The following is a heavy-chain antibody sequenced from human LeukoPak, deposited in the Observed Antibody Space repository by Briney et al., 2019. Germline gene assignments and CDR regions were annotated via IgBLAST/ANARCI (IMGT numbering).Heavy chain of an antibody. J-gene: IGHJ3*02. V-gene: IGHV4-59*01. CDR1: GGSISSYY. CDR2: IYYNGST. Sequence: SETLSLTCTVSGGSISSYYWSWIRQPPGKGLEWIGYIYYNGSTNYNPSLKSRVTISVDTSKNQFSLKLSSVTAADTAVYYCARGGNIYDYVWGSYRPDAVDIWGQGTMVTVSS. CDR3: ARGGNIYDYVWGSYRPDAVDI. D-gene: IGHD3-16*02.